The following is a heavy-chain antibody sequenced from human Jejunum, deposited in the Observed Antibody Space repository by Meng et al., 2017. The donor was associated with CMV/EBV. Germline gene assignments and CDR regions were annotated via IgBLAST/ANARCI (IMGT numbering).Heavy chain of an antibody. CDR3: ARRSMTSLGG. CDR1: GSTFTGYY. J-gene: IGHJ4*02. D-gene: IGHD3-16*01. Sequence: VSCKASGSTFTGYYLHWVRQAPGQGLEWMGWINPKSGDTKYPQKFQDRVTMTRDTSINTAYLEVSSLTSDDTAVYYCARRSMTSLGGWGQGTLVTVSS. CDR2: INPKSGDT. V-gene: IGHV1-2*02.